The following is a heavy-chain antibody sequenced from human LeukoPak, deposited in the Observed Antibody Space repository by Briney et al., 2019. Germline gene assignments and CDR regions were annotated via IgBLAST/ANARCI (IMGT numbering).Heavy chain of an antibody. Sequence: GASVKVSCKASGGTFANNAITWVRQAPGQGLEWMGGIIPIFGTANYAQKFQGRVTITSDESTSTAYMELSSLRSEDTAVYYCARHDYGDYYFDYWGQGTLVTVSS. CDR1: GGTFANNA. CDR3: ARHDYGDYYFDY. V-gene: IGHV1-69*13. CDR2: IIPIFGTA. D-gene: IGHD4-17*01. J-gene: IGHJ4*02.